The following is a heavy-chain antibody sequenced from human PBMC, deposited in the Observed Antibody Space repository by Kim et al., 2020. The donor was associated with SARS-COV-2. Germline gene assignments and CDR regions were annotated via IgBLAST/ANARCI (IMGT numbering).Heavy chain of an antibody. Sequence: SETLSLTCTVSGGSLSSSGYYWSWFRQHPGKGLEWIGYIYYRGSTYYSPSLKSRLTISVDTSKNQFSLNLSSVSAADTAVYYCARDYDSSGYYDIWGQGILVTVSS. J-gene: IGHJ4*02. V-gene: IGHV4-31*03. D-gene: IGHD3-22*01. CDR3: ARDYDSSGYYDI. CDR1: GGSLSSSGYY. CDR2: IYYRGST.